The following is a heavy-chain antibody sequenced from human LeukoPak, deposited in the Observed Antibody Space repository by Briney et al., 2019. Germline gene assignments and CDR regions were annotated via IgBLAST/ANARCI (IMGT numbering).Heavy chain of an antibody. CDR1: GGSFSGYY. J-gene: IGHJ4*02. D-gene: IGHD3-10*01. Sequence: KSSETLSLTCAVYGGSFSGYYWSWIRQPPGKGLEWIGEINHSGSTNYNPSLKSRVTISVDTSKNQFSLKLSSVTAAGTAVYYCAGGSGSGSPYDYWGQGTLVTVSS. CDR2: INHSGST. V-gene: IGHV4-34*01. CDR3: AGGSGSGSPYDY.